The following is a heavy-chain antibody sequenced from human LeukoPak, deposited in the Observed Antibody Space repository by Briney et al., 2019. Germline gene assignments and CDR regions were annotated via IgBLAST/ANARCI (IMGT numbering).Heavy chain of an antibody. CDR3: ARSVIAVAGYDAFDI. Sequence: GRSLRLSCTASGFTFSNHWMSWVRQAPGKGLEWVANIKQDGSEKYYVDSVKGRFTISRDNAKNSLYLEMNSLRDEDTAVYYCARSVIAVAGYDAFDIWGQGTVVTVSS. CDR2: IKQDGSEK. V-gene: IGHV3-7*01. CDR1: GFTFSNHW. J-gene: IGHJ3*02. D-gene: IGHD6-19*01.